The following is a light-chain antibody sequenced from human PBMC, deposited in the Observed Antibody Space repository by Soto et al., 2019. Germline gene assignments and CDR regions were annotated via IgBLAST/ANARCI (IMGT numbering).Light chain of an antibody. CDR3: QHYNDWPPTWT. CDR2: GAS. CDR1: QSVSSK. V-gene: IGKV3-15*01. J-gene: IGKJ1*01. Sequence: EIVMTQSPATLSVSPGERATLSCRASQSVSSKLAWYQQKPGQAPRVLIYGASTRATGIPARFSGSGSETEFTLTISSLQTEDFAVYYCQHYNDWPPTWTFGQGTKV.